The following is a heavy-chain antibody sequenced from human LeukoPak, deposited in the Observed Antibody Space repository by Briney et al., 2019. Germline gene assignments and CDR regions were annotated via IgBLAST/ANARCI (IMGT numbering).Heavy chain of an antibody. V-gene: IGHV3-23*01. CDR1: GFTFSSYA. CDR3: ARAGKHYYDSSDGMDV. CDR2: ISGSGGST. Sequence: GGSLRLSCAASGFTFSSYAMSWVRQAPGKGLEWVSAISGSGGSTYYADSVKGRFTISRDNSKNTLYLQMNSLRAEDTAVYYCARAGKHYYDSSDGMDVWGQGTTVTVSS. D-gene: IGHD3-22*01. J-gene: IGHJ6*02.